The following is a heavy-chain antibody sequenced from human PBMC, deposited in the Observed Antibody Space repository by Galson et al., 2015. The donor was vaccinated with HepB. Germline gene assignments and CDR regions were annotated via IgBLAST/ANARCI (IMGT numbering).Heavy chain of an antibody. J-gene: IGHJ6*03. CDR1: GYSFTSYW. CDR2: IYPGDSDT. CDR3: ARLGDAGDIVVVPAAPHTGYYYMDV. D-gene: IGHD2-2*01. V-gene: IGHV5-51*03. Sequence: QSGAEVKKPGESLKISCKGSGYSFTSYWIGWVRQMPGKGLEWMGIIYPGDSDTRYSPSFQGQVTISADKSISTAYLQWSSLKASDTAMYYCARLGDAGDIVVVPAAPHTGYYYMDVWGKGTTVTVSS.